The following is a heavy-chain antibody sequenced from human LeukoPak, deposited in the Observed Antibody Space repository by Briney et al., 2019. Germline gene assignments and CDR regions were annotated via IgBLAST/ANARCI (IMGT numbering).Heavy chain of an antibody. J-gene: IGHJ4*02. D-gene: IGHD3-10*01. CDR1: GFTVSTDY. V-gene: IGHV3-66*02. CDR2: IYSGGST. CDR3: ARDGNSYSFAY. Sequence: GGSLRLSCAASGFTVSTDYMSWVRQAPGKGLEWVSVIYSGGSTYYADSVKGRFTISRDNSKNTLYLQMNSLRTEDTAIYYCARDGNSYSFAYWGQGSLVIVSS.